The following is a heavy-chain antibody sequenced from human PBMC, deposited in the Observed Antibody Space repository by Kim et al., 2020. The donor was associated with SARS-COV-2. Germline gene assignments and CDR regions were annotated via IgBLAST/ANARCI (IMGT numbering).Heavy chain of an antibody. D-gene: IGHD6-13*01. CDR1: GFTVSSNY. J-gene: IGHJ3*02. Sequence: GGSLRLSCAASGFTVSSNYMSWVRQAPGKGLEWVSVIYSGGSTYYADSVTGRFTISRDNSKNTLNIQMNSLRAEDTAVYYCARGRAAAGTGGAFDIWGQGTMVTVSS. CDR3: ARGRAAAGTGGAFDI. V-gene: IGHV3-66*01. CDR2: IYSGGST.